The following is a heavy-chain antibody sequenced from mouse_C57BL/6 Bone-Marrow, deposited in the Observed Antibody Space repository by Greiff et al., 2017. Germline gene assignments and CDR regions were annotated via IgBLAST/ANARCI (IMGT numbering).Heavy chain of an antibody. CDR3: ARPHIYYDYDYYAMDY. D-gene: IGHD2-4*01. V-gene: IGHV8-8*01. CDR1: GFSLSTFGMG. Sequence: QVTLKESGPGILQPSQTLSLTCSFSGFSLSTFGMGVGWIRQPSGKGLEWLAHIWWDDDKYYNPALKSRLTISKDTSKNQVFLKIANVDTADTATYYCARPHIYYDYDYYAMDYWGQGTSVTVSS. CDR2: IWWDDDK. J-gene: IGHJ4*01.